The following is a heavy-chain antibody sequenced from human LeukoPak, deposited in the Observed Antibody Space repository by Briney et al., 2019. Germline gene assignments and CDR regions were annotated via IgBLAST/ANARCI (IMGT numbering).Heavy chain of an antibody. CDR2: ISSSSSYI. CDR3: ARDLKLLYGMDV. CDR1: GFTFSSYS. Sequence: GGSLRLSCAASGFTFSSYSMNWVRQAPGKGLEWVSSISSSSSYIYYADSVKSRFTISRDNAKNSLYLQMNSLRAEDTAVYYCARDLKLLYGMDVWGQGTTVTVSS. J-gene: IGHJ6*02. V-gene: IGHV3-21*01.